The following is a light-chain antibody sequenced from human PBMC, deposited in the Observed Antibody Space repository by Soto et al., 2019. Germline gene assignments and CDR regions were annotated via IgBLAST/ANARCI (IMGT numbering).Light chain of an antibody. CDR2: INT. V-gene: IGLV1-44*01. Sequence: QSVLTQPPSASGTPGQRVTISCSGSSSNIGSNTVNWFRLLPGTAPKLLIYINTQRPSGVPDRFSGSKSGTSASLAISGLQSEDEADYYCAAWDDSLNGWVFGGGTKLTVL. CDR1: SSNIGSNT. J-gene: IGLJ3*02. CDR3: AAWDDSLNGWV.